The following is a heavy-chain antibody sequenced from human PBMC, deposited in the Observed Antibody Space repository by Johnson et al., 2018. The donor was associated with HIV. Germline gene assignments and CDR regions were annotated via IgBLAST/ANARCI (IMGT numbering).Heavy chain of an antibody. CDR1: GFTFSSYA. J-gene: IGHJ3*02. V-gene: IGHV3-30*04. D-gene: IGHD4-11*01. CDR3: ASLTTDDAFDI. Sequence: QVQLVESGGGVVQPGRSLRLSCAASGFTFSSYAMDWVRQAPGKGLEWVAGISYDGSNKYYADSVKGRFTISRDNSKNTLYLQMNSRRAEDTAVYYCASLTTDDAFDIWGQGTMVTVSS. CDR2: ISYDGSNK.